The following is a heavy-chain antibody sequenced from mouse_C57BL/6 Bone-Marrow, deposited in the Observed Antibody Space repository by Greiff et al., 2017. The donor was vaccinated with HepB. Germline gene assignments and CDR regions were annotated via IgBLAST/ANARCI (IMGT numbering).Heavy chain of an antibody. J-gene: IGHJ2*01. V-gene: IGHV1-59*01. CDR2: IDPSDSYT. D-gene: IGHD2-3*01. Sequence: QVQLQQPGAELVRPGTSVKLSCKASGYTFTRYWMHWVKQRPGQGLEWIGVIDPSDSYTNYNQKFKGKATLTVDTSSSTAYMQLSSLTSEDSAVYYCARGGYFVFDYWGQGTTLTVSS. CDR1: GYTFTRYW. CDR3: ARGGYFVFDY.